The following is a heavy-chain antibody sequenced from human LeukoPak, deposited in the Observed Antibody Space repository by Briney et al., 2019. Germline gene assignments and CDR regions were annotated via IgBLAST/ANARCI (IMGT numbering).Heavy chain of an antibody. CDR3: ARGPHYDHSLVYYYMDV. V-gene: IGHV1-18*01. CDR2: ISAYNGNT. J-gene: IGHJ6*03. CDR1: GYTFTSYG. Sequence: AASVKVSCKASGYTFTSYGISWVRQAPGQGLEWMGWISAYNGNTNYAQKLRGRVTMTTDTSTSTAYMELRSLRSDDTAVYYCARGPHYDHSLVYYYMDVWGKGTTVTVSS. D-gene: IGHD4-11*01.